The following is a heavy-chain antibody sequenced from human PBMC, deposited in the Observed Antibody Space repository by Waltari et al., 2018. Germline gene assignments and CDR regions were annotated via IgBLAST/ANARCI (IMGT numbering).Heavy chain of an antibody. CDR2: INPSGGST. D-gene: IGHD6-6*01. Sequence: QVQLVQSGAEVKKPGASVKVSCKASGYTFTSYYMHWVRQAPGQGLEWMGIINPSGGSTSYAQKCQGRVTMTRDTSTSTVYMELSSLRSEDTAVYYCARAWRRSSSSYQPGSFWGQGTLVTVSS. V-gene: IGHV1-46*01. J-gene: IGHJ4*02. CDR1: GYTFTSYY. CDR3: ARAWRRSSSSYQPGSF.